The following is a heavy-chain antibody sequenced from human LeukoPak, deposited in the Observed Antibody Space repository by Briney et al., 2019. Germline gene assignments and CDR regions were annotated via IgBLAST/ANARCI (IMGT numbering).Heavy chain of an antibody. CDR1: GFTFSSYS. Sequence: GGSLRLSCAASGFTFSSYSMNWVRQAPGKGLEWVSSISSSSSYIYYADSVKGRFTISRDNAKNSLYPQMNSLRAEDTALYYCAKDGPSHSDYGDQFDYWGQGTLVTVSS. CDR3: AKDGPSHSDYGDQFDY. V-gene: IGHV3-21*04. D-gene: IGHD4-17*01. CDR2: ISSSSSYI. J-gene: IGHJ4*02.